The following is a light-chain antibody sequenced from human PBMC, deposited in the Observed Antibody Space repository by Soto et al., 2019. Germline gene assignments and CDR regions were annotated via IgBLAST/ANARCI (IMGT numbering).Light chain of an antibody. V-gene: IGKV3-11*01. Sequence: EIVLTQSPAILSLSPGERATLSCRASQSVSSYLAWFQQKPGQAPRLLIYDSSNRAAGIPARFSGGGSGTDFTLTINSLEPEDFAIYYCQQRSNWPRTFGQGTKVEIK. CDR3: QQRSNWPRT. CDR1: QSVSSY. CDR2: DSS. J-gene: IGKJ1*01.